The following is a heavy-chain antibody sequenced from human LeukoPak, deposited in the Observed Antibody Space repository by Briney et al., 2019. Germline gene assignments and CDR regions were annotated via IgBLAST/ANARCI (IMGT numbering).Heavy chain of an antibody. CDR1: GYTFTSYY. J-gene: IGHJ4*02. CDR2: INPSGGST. V-gene: IGHV1-46*01. CDR3: ARAPLPHIGVVITFDY. D-gene: IGHD3-22*01. Sequence: ASVKVSCKASGYTFTSYYMHWVRQAPGQGLEWMGIINPSGGSTSYAQKFQGRVTMTRDTSTSTVYMELSSLRSEDTAVHYCARAPLPHIGVVITFDYWGQGTLVTVSS.